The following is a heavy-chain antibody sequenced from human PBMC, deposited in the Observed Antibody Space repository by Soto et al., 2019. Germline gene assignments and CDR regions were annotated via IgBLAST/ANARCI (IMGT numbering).Heavy chain of an antibody. D-gene: IGHD3-16*01. CDR1: GYTFTSYG. CDR2: ISAYNGNT. J-gene: IGHJ3*02. V-gene: IGHV1-18*01. CDR3: GRARGAQGGDAFDI. Sequence: QVQLVQSGAEVKKPGASVKVSCKASGYTFTSYGISWVRQAPGQGLERMGWISAYNGNTNYAQKLQGRVTMTTDTCTSTAYMELRSLGSDDTAVYYCGRARGAQGGDAFDIWGQGTMVTVSS.